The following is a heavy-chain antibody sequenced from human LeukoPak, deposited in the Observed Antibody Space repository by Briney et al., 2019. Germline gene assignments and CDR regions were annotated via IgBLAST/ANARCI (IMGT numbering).Heavy chain of an antibody. Sequence: PGGSRRPACSVSGFTLTTYGMHWVSQAPGRGLESVSSTIIIGASPYYADSLKGRFTMSRDNSKNTLYLQMSSLRGDDTAVYFCVKGGSDSSHAFDIWGEGTMVTVSS. CDR2: TIIIGASP. V-gene: IGHV3-64D*09. J-gene: IGHJ3*02. CDR1: GFTLTTYG. D-gene: IGHD6-13*01. CDR3: VKGGSDSSHAFDI.